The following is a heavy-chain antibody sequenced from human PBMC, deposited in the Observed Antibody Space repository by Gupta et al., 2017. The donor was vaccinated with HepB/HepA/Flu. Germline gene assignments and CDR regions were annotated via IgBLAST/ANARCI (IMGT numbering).Heavy chain of an antibody. CDR2: ISWNSGSI. V-gene: IGHV3-9*03. D-gene: IGHD1-14*01. Sequence: EVQLVESGGGLVQPGRSLRLSCAASGFTFDDYAMHWVRQAPGKGLEWVSGISWNSGSIGYADSVKGRFTISRDNAKNSLYLQMNSLRAEDMALYYCAKGQNPVQYESNDAFDIWGQGTMVTVSS. J-gene: IGHJ3*02. CDR1: GFTFDDYA. CDR3: AKGQNPVQYESNDAFDI.